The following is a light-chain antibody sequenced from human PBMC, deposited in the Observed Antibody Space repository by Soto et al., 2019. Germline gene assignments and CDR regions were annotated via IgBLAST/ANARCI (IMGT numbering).Light chain of an antibody. Sequence: EIVLTQSPGTLSLSPGERATLSCRASQSISSSYLAWYQQKPGQAPRLLMYDASSRATGIPDRFSGSGSGTDFTLTLSRLEAEDFAVYYCQQYVSSPLTFGPGTKVDIK. CDR3: QQYVSSPLT. V-gene: IGKV3-20*01. J-gene: IGKJ3*01. CDR1: QSISSSY. CDR2: DAS.